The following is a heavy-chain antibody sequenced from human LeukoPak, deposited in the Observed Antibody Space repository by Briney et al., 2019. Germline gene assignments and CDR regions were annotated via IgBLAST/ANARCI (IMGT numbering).Heavy chain of an antibody. Sequence: GGSLRLSCTASGFVFDIFSMHWIRQASGKGLEWVGRIRSKANSYATAYAASVKGRFTISRDDSKNTAYLQMNSLKTEDTAVYYCTNELFDYWGQGTLVTVSS. J-gene: IGHJ4*02. D-gene: IGHD1-7*01. V-gene: IGHV3-73*01. CDR2: IRSKANSYAT. CDR3: TNELFDY. CDR1: GFVFDIFS.